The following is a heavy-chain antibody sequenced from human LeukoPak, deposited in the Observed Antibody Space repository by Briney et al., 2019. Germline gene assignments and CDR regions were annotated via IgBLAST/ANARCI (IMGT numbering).Heavy chain of an antibody. CDR1: GCTFSSYS. Sequence: GGSLRLSCAVSGCTFSSYSMNWVRQAPGKGLEWVSSISSSGIYIYYADSVKGRFTISRDNAKNSLYLQMNSLRAEDTGVYYCAQSIGRVVGTFDFWGQGTLVTVSS. J-gene: IGHJ4*02. D-gene: IGHD2-21*01. V-gene: IGHV3-21*01. CDR3: AQSIGRVVGTFDF. CDR2: ISSSGIYI.